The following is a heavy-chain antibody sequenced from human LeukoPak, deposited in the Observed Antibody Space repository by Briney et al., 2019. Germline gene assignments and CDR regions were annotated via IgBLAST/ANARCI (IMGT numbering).Heavy chain of an antibody. D-gene: IGHD1-26*01. J-gene: IGHJ5*02. CDR2: IYHSGST. CDR3: ARDHSGSYGWFDP. CDR1: GYSISSGYY. V-gene: IGHV4-38-2*02. Sequence: SETLSLTYAVSGYSISSGYYWGWIRQPPGKGLQWIGSIYHSGSTYYNPSLRSRVTISVDTSKNQFSLKLSSVTAADTAVYYCARDHSGSYGWFDPWGQGTLVTVSS.